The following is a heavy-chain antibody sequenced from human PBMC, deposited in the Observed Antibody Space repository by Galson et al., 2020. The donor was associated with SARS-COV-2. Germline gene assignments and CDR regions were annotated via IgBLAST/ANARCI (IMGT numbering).Heavy chain of an antibody. D-gene: IGHD3-16*01. Sequence: SETLSLTCAVYGGSFSGHSWTWIRQAPGKGLEWIGEIKSGGDTNYSPSLSSRVTLSVDTSKNQFSLKLTSVTAADTALYFCARGRQGVVPSPVLGLGPFYSYYYMDVWAKGTAVTVSS. V-gene: IGHV4-34*01. J-gene: IGHJ6*03. CDR3: ARGRQGVVPSPVLGLGPFYSYYYMDV. CDR2: IKSGGDT. CDR1: GGSFSGHS.